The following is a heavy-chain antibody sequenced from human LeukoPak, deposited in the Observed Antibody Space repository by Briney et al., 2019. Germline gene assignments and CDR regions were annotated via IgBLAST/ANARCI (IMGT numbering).Heavy chain of an antibody. Sequence: PGGSLRLSCAASGFTFSSYSMNWVRQAPGKGLEWVSVIYSGDRTDHAGSVKGRFTISRDNSKNTLSLQMSSLRAEDTAVYYCARHGGSNPFDYWGQGTLVTVSS. D-gene: IGHD5-24*01. CDR3: ARHGGSNPFDY. CDR2: IYSGDRT. J-gene: IGHJ4*02. CDR1: GFTFSSYS. V-gene: IGHV3-66*04.